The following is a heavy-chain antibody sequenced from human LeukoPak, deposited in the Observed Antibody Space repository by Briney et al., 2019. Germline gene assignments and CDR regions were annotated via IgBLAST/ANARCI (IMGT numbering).Heavy chain of an antibody. J-gene: IGHJ6*03. V-gene: IGHV1-2*02. Sequence: ASVKVSCKASGYTFTSYYMHWVRQAPGQGLEWMGWINPNSGGTNYAQKFQGRVTMTRDTSISTAYMELSRLRSDDTAVYYCARARADYYYYYMDVWGKGTTVTVSS. CDR2: INPNSGGT. CDR1: GYTFTSYY. D-gene: IGHD3-10*01. CDR3: ARARADYYYYYMDV.